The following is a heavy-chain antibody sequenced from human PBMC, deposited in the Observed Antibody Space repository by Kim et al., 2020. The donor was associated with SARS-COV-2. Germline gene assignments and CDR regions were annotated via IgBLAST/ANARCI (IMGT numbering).Heavy chain of an antibody. D-gene: IGHD2-2*02. Sequence: SETLSLTCAVYGGSFSGYNWSWIRQPPGKGLEWIGEINHGGSTTYSPSLKSRISISVDTSKSQFSLRLRSLTAADTAVYYCASGRAGVVPAPILGLGPYYDYYARDVWGQETTVAVSS. CDR2: INHGGST. CDR3: ASGRAGVVPAPILGLGPYYDYYARDV. J-gene: IGHJ6*02. CDR1: GGSFSGYN. V-gene: IGHV4-34*01.